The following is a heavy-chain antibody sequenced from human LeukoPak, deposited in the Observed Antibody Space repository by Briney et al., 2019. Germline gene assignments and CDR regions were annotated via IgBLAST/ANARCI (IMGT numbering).Heavy chain of an antibody. CDR1: GFTFSSYA. V-gene: IGHV3-23*01. Sequence: GGSLRLSCSASGFTFSSYAMGWVRQAPGKGLEWVSAISGSGGDTFYADSVKGRFTISRDNSKNTLFLQMNSLRAEDTAVYYCARDYSSTSVLDSWGQGTLVTVSS. J-gene: IGHJ5*01. CDR3: ARDYSSTSVLDS. D-gene: IGHD2-2*01. CDR2: ISGSGGDT.